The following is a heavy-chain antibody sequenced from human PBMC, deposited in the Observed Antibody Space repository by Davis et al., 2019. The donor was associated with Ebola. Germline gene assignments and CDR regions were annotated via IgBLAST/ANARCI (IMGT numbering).Heavy chain of an antibody. D-gene: IGHD3-10*01. CDR1: GGSISSSSFS. J-gene: IGHJ4*02. CDR3: VRPLFYYGSGSYYPLGGDY. V-gene: IGHV4-39*01. CDR2: IYYSGST. Sequence: MPSETLSLTCTVSGGSISSSSFSWGWIRQPPGMGLGCIGSIYYSGSTYYNPSLKSRVTISVDTSKNQFSLKLSSVTAADTAVYYCVRPLFYYGSGSYYPLGGDYWGQGTLVTVSS.